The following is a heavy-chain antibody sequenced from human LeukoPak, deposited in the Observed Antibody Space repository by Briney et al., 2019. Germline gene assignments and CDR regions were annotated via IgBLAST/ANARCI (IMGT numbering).Heavy chain of an antibody. Sequence: PGGSLRLSCAASGFTFSIYGMHWVRQAPGKGLEWVAVIWNDGSNNYYADSVKGRFTISRDNSKKTLYLQMNSLRAEDTAVYSCARASGPFDYWGQGTLVTVSS. J-gene: IGHJ4*02. D-gene: IGHD3-10*01. CDR2: IWNDGSNN. V-gene: IGHV3-33*01. CDR3: ARASGPFDY. CDR1: GFTFSIYG.